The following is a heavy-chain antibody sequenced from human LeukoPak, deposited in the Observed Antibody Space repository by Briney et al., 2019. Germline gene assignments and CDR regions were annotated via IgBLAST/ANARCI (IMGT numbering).Heavy chain of an antibody. CDR1: GFTFNTYA. CDR2: ISASGGST. Sequence: GGSLRLSCAASGFTFNTYAMSWVRQAPGKGLEWVSGISASGGSTYYADSVKGRFTISRDNSKNTLYLQMNSLRAEDTAVYHCASRSGRVTHEVLTGALPYYYYGMDVWGQGTTVTVSS. CDR3: ASRSGRVTHEVLTGALPYYYYGMDV. D-gene: IGHD3-9*01. V-gene: IGHV3-23*01. J-gene: IGHJ6*02.